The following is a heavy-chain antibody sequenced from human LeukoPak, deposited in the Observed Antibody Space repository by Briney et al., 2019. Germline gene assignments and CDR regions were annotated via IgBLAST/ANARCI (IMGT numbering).Heavy chain of an antibody. CDR3: ARVVVAARGAYGDYRVFDY. D-gene: IGHD2-15*01. Sequence: GASVKVSCKASGYTFNIYAMNWVRQAPGQGLEWMGWINTNTGNPTYAQGSTGRFVFSLDTSVSTAYLQISSLKAEDTAVYYCARVVVAARGAYGDYRVFDYWGQGTLVTVSS. CDR1: GYTFNIYA. CDR2: INTNTGNP. V-gene: IGHV7-4-1*02. J-gene: IGHJ4*02.